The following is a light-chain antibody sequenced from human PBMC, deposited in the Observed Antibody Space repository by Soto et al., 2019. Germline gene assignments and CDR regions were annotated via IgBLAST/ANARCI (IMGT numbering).Light chain of an antibody. CDR1: QSVSSY. J-gene: IGKJ3*01. CDR3: QQRSNWPPLFT. V-gene: IGKV3-11*01. CDR2: DAS. Sequence: EIVLTQSPATLSLSPGERATLSCRASQSVSSYFAWYQQKPGQAPRLLIYDASNRDPGIPARFSGSGSGTDFTLTISSLEPEDFAVYYCQQRSNWPPLFTFGPGTKVDIK.